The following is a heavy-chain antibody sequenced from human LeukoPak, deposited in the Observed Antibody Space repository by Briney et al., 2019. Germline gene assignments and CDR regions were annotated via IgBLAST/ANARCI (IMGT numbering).Heavy chain of an antibody. V-gene: IGHV3-23*01. CDR2: ISGSGYDT. CDR1: KFASSNSP. CDR3: AKPRIVVVITPDAFDI. D-gene: IGHD3-22*01. J-gene: IGHJ3*02. Sequence: GGSLRLSCAASKFASSNSPMTWVRQAPGKGLEWVSSISGSGYDTYYADSVKGRFTISRDNSKNTLYLQMNSLRAEDTAVYYCAKPRIVVVITPDAFDIWGQGTMVTVSS.